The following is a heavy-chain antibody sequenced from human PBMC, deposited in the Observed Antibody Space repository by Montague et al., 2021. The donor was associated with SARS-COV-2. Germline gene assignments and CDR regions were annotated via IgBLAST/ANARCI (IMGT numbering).Heavy chain of an antibody. D-gene: IGHD1-26*01. CDR1: GGSLSSYY. V-gene: IGHV4-59*08. CDR3: ARHVSGSLTHFHH. Sequence: SETLSLTSTVSGGSLSSYYWSWIRQPPGKGLEWIGYIYYSGSTNYNPSLKSRVTISVDTSKNQFSLNLSSVTAADTAVYYCARHVSGSLTHFHHRGQGPLVTVSS. J-gene: IGHJ1*01. CDR2: IYYSGST.